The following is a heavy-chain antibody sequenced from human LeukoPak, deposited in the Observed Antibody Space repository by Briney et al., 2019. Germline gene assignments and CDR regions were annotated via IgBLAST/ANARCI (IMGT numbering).Heavy chain of an antibody. CDR2: ISSGGTDE. CDR3: ARASTYYYDSGSSGPHYFDN. D-gene: IGHD3-10*01. J-gene: IGHJ4*02. CDR1: GFTFSSYA. V-gene: IGHV3-30*01. Sequence: GGSLRLSCAASGFTFSSYAMHWVRQAPGKGLEWVSLISSGGTDEYYADSVKGRFTISRDNSKNTLYLQLNSLRAEDTAVYYCARASTYYYDSGSSGPHYFDNWGQGTLVNVSS.